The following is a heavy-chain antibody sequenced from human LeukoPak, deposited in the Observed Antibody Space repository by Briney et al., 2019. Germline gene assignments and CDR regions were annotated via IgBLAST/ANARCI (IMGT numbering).Heavy chain of an antibody. V-gene: IGHV4-38-2*02. J-gene: IGHJ4*02. CDR3: ARGPFRGFGEFY. CDR1: GYSISTGYY. D-gene: IGHD3-10*01. CDR2: FYHGGST. Sequence: PSETLSLTCTVSGYSISTGYYWDWIRQPPGKGLEWIGTFYHGGSTYYNPSLKSRVTISVDTSKNQFSLNLTSVTAADTAVYYCARGPFRGFGEFYWGQGTLVTVSS.